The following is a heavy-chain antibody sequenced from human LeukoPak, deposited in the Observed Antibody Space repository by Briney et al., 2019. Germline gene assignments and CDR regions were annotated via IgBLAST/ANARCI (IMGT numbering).Heavy chain of an antibody. J-gene: IGHJ3*02. CDR1: GFTVSSNY. CDR2: IYSGGST. Sequence: GGSLRLSCAASGFTVSSNYISWVRQAPGKGLEWVSVIYSGGSTYYADSVKGRFTISRDNSKNTLYLQMNSLRAEDTAVYYCARDKGLDAFDIWGQGTMVTVSS. CDR3: ARDKGLDAFDI. V-gene: IGHV3-66*02.